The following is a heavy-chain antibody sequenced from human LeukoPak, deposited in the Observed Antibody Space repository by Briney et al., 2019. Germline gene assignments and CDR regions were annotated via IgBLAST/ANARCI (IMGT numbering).Heavy chain of an antibody. V-gene: IGHV3-23*01. CDR2: ISGSGGST. J-gene: IGHJ4*02. Sequence: PGGSLRLSCAASGFIFSSYGMSWVRQAPGNRLEWVSAISGSGGSTYYADSVKGRFTISRDNFKDTLYLQMNSLRIEDTAVYYCGSPYYYDSSGYVDYWGQGTLVTVSS. D-gene: IGHD3-22*01. CDR1: GFIFSSYG. CDR3: GSPYYYDSSGYVDY.